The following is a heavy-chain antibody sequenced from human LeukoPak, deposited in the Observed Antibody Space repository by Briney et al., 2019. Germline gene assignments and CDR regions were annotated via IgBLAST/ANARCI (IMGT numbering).Heavy chain of an antibody. Sequence: GSLRLSCAASGFTVSSNYMSWVRQPPGKGLEWIGEINHSGSTSYNPSLKSRVAISVDTSKNQFSLKLSSVTAADTAVYYCARGRSFWAIWGQGTMVTVSS. J-gene: IGHJ3*02. CDR2: INHSGST. D-gene: IGHD3-3*01. CDR3: ARGRSFWAI. CDR1: GFTVSSNY. V-gene: IGHV4-34*01.